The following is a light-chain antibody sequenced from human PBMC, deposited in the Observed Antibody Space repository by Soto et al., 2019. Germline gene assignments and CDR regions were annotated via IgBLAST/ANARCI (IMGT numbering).Light chain of an antibody. CDR2: WAS. Sequence: DIVMTQSPDSLAVSLGERATINCKSSQSVLYSADNKNYLAWYQQKPGQPPKLRIYWASTRESGVPDRFSGSGSGTDFTLTISSLQAEDVAVYYCQQYYSTPWTFGQGTNVEIK. J-gene: IGKJ1*01. CDR1: QSVLYSADNKNY. V-gene: IGKV4-1*01. CDR3: QQYYSTPWT.